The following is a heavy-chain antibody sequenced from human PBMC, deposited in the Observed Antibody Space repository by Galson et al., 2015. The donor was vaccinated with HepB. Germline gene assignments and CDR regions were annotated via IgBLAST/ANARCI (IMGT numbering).Heavy chain of an antibody. Sequence: LSLTCVVSGGSITTDHWWSWVRQAPGKGLEWIGEIYHTGNTNYNPSLRSRLSISRDKSTNQFSLNLTSVTAADTALYFCARVYNWNHVDNWFDPWGPGTLVTVSS. V-gene: IGHV4-4*01. CDR1: GGSITTDHW. CDR3: ARVYNWNHVDNWFDP. D-gene: IGHD1-20*01. CDR2: IYHTGNT. J-gene: IGHJ5*02.